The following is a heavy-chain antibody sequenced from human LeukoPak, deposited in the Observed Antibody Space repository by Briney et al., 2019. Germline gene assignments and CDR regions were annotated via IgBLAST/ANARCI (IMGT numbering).Heavy chain of an antibody. V-gene: IGHV3-20*04. D-gene: IGHD3-16*01. J-gene: IGHJ3*02. CDR3: ARDKGIMITFGGVTRSDAFDI. CDR2: INWNGGST. CDR1: GFTFSSYG. Sequence: PGGSLRLSCAASGFTFSSYGMSWVRQAPGKGLEWVSGINWNGGSTGYADSVKGRFTISRDNAKNSLYLQMNSLRAEDTALYYCARDKGIMITFGGVTRSDAFDIWGQGTMVTVSS.